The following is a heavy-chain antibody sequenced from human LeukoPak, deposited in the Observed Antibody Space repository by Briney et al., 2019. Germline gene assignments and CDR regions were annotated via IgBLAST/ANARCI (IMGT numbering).Heavy chain of an antibody. CDR2: INHSGST. J-gene: IGHJ4*02. D-gene: IGHD3-22*01. CDR1: GGSFSGYY. CDR3: ARTQGYYDSSGYYYFDY. V-gene: IGHV4-34*01. Sequence: SETLSLTCAVYGGSFSGYYWSWIRQPPGKGLEWIGEINHSGSTNYNPSLKSRVTISVDTSKNQFSLQLSSVTAADTAVYYRARTQGYYDSSGYYYFDYWGQGTLVTVSS.